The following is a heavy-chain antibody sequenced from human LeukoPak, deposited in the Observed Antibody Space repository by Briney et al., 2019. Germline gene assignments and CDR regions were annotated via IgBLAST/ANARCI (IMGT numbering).Heavy chain of an antibody. CDR2: ISYDGSNK. CDR1: GFTFSSYG. CDR3: AEDLVRGVVIAGRAHYYYYGMDV. D-gene: IGHD3-10*01. J-gene: IGHJ6*02. Sequence: GRSLRLSCAASGFTFSSYGMHWVRQAPGKGLEWVAVISYDGSNKYYADSVKGRFAISRDNPKNTLDLQMNSLRAEDTAVYYCAEDLVRGVVIAGRAHYYYYGMDVWGQGTTVTVSS. V-gene: IGHV3-30*18.